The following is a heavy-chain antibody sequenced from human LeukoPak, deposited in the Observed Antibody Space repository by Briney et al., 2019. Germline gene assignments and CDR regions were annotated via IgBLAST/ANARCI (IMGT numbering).Heavy chain of an antibody. J-gene: IGHJ4*02. CDR3: ARVGAVTGAFDY. CDR1: GFTFSNYW. CDR2: IKSDGSST. V-gene: IGHV3-74*01. D-gene: IGHD2-8*02. Sequence: QPGGSLRLSCAAFGFTFSNYWMHWVRQAPGKGLVWVSRIKSDGSSTNYADSVKGRFTISRDNAKNTLYLQMNSLRAEDTAVYYCARVGAVTGAFDYWGQGTLVTVSS.